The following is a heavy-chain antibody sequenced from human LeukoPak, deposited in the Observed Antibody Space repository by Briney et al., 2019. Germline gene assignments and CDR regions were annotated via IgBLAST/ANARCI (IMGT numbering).Heavy chain of an antibody. J-gene: IGHJ6*03. V-gene: IGHV3-21*01. CDR3: ARGENCSSTSCPRAYYMDV. CDR1: GFTFSSYS. D-gene: IGHD2-2*01. CDR2: ISSSSSYI. Sequence: PGGSLRLSCAASGFTFSSYSMNWVRQAPGKGLEWVSSISSSSSYIYYADSVKGRFTISRDNAKNSLYLQMNSLRAEDTAVYYCARGENCSSTSCPRAYYMDVWAKGPRSPSP.